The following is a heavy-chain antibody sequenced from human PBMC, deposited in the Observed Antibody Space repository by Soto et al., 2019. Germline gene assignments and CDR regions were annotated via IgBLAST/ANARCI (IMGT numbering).Heavy chain of an antibody. V-gene: IGHV6-1*01. CDR2: TYYRSKWYD. CDR3: ARDRRYSSSWYNWFDP. Sequence: SQTLSLTCAISGDSVSSNSAAWNWIRQSPSRGLEWLGRTYYRSKWYDDYAVSVKSRITINPDTSKNQFSLQLNSVTPEDTAVYYCARDRRYSSSWYNWFDPWGQGTLVTVSS. D-gene: IGHD6-13*01. CDR1: GDSVSSNSAA. J-gene: IGHJ5*02.